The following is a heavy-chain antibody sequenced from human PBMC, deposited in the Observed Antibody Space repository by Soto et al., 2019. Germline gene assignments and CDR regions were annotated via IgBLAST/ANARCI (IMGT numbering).Heavy chain of an antibody. CDR1: GFSFGSYA. D-gene: IGHD3-3*01. Sequence: PGGSLRLSCAASGFSFGSYALSWVRQTPGKGLEWVSTISGSDGKTFYVDSVKGRFSISRDTSQSTLYLQMNSLRADDTAMYYCARWSYLDYWGQGTRVTVSS. J-gene: IGHJ4*02. V-gene: IGHV3-23*01. CDR3: ARWSYLDY. CDR2: ISGSDGKT.